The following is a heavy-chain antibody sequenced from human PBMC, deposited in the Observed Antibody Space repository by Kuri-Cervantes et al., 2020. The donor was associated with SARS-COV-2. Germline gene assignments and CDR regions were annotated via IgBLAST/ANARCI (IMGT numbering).Heavy chain of an antibody. CDR1: GGSISSYY. Sequence: SETLSLTCTVSGGSISSYYWSWIRQPAGKGLEWIGRIYTSGSTNYNPSLKSRVTISVDTSKNQFSLKLSSVTAADTAVYYCARGAGYSSSWYRGGAFDIWGQGTMVTVSS. V-gene: IGHV4-4*07. J-gene: IGHJ3*02. CDR3: ARGAGYSSSWYRGGAFDI. D-gene: IGHD6-13*01. CDR2: IYTSGST.